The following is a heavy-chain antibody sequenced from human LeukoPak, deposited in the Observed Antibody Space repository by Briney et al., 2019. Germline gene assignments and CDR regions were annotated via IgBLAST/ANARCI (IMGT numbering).Heavy chain of an antibody. Sequence: GGSLRLSCAASGFTFSSYWMSWVRQAPGKGLEWVANIKQDGSEKYYVDSVKGRFTISRDNAKNSLYLQMNSLRAEDTAVYYCARASDIEMATIYAFDIWGQGTMVTVSS. V-gene: IGHV3-7*04. CDR3: ARASDIEMATIYAFDI. CDR1: GFTFSSYW. CDR2: IKQDGSEK. D-gene: IGHD5-24*01. J-gene: IGHJ3*02.